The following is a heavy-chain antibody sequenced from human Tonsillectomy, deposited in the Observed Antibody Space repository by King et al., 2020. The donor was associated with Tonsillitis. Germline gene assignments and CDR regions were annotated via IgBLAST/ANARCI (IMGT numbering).Heavy chain of an antibody. J-gene: IGHJ4*02. D-gene: IGHD6-19*01. CDR2: IYYSGST. CDR1: GGSVSSGSYY. CDR3: AGSHFEGVSAAVAGTFDY. V-gene: IGHV4-61*01. Sequence: QLQESGPGLVKPSETLSLTCTVSGGSVSSGSYYWSWIRQPPGKGLEWIGYIYYSGSTNYNPSLKSRVTISVDTSKNQFSLKLSSVTAADTAVYYCAGSHFEGVSAAVAGTFDYWGQGTLVTVSS.